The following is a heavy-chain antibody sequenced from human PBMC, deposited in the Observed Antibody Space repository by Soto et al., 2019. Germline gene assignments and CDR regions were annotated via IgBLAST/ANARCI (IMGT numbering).Heavy chain of an antibody. V-gene: IGHV3-74*01. CDR3: AIHLAGNRDY. J-gene: IGHJ4*02. CDR2: INSDGSST. D-gene: IGHD3-10*01. CDR1: GFTFSSYW. Sequence: EVQLVESGGGLVQPGGSLRLSCAASGFTFSSYWMHWLRQAPGKGLVWVARINSDGSSTSYADSVKGRFTISRDNAKNRLSPQMNRLRAEDTAVYYSAIHLAGNRDYWGQGPLVTVPS.